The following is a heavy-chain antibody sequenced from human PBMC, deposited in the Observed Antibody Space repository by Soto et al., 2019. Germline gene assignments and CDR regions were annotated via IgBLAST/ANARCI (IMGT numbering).Heavy chain of an antibody. CDR2: ISHLENT. V-gene: IGHV4-30-2*06. D-gene: IGHD5-12*01. CDR3: ARGGGYDSFDY. CDR1: GVSISYGGFS. Sequence: SETLSLTCTVSGVSISYGGFSWSWIRQSPGKGPEWIGYISHLENTYLHPSFKSRLTMSIDRTRNQFSLKLSSVTAADMAVYYCARGGGYDSFDYWGQGVLVTVSS. J-gene: IGHJ4*02.